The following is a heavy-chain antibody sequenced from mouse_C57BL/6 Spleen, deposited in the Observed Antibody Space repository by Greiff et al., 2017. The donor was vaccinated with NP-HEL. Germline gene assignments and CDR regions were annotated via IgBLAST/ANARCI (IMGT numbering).Heavy chain of an antibody. CDR1: GFTFTDYY. V-gene: IGHV7-3*01. Sequence: VQLKESGGGLVQPGGSLSLSCAASGFTFTDYYMSWVRQPPGKALEWLGFIRNKANGYTTEYSASVKGRFTISRDNSQSILYLQMNALRAEDSATYYCARYSNYVGYFDVWGTGTTVTVSS. CDR2: IRNKANGYTT. D-gene: IGHD2-1*01. J-gene: IGHJ1*03. CDR3: ARYSNYVGYFDV.